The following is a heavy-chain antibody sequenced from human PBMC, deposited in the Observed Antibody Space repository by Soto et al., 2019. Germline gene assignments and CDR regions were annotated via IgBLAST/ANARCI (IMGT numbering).Heavy chain of an antibody. CDR1: GGSISSGGYS. Sequence: PSETLSLTCAVSGGSISSGGYSWSWIRQPPGKGLEWIGYIYHSGSTYYNASLKSRVTISIDRSKNQFSLKLSSVTAADTAVYNCARRPYDILTGYYLYYFDHWGQGTLVTVSS. D-gene: IGHD3-9*01. V-gene: IGHV4-30-2*01. CDR3: ARRPYDILTGYYLYYFDH. J-gene: IGHJ4*02. CDR2: IYHSGST.